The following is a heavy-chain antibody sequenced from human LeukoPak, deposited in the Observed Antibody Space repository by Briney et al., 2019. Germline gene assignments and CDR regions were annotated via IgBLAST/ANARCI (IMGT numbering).Heavy chain of an antibody. CDR2: IYYSGST. CDR3: ARGGSAYYDILTGYFY. CDR1: GGSISSGGYY. J-gene: IGHJ4*02. D-gene: IGHD3-9*01. V-gene: IGHV4-31*03. Sequence: SETLSLTCTVSGGSISSGGYYWSWIRQHPGKGLEWIGYIYYSGSTYYNPSLKSRVTISVDTSKNQFSLKLSSVTAADTAVYYCARGGSAYYDILTGYFYWGQGTLVTVSS.